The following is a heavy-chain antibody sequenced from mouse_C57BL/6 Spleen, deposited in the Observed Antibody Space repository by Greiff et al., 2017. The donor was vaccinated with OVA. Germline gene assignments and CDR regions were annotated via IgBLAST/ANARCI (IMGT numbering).Heavy chain of an antibody. D-gene: IGHD2-4*01. CDR2: ISNGGGST. Sequence: VQLKESGGGLVQPGGSLKLSCAASGFTFSDYYMYWVRQTPEKRLEWVAYISNGGGSTYYPDTVKGRFTISRDNAKNTLYLQMSRLKSEDTAMYYCARQDYDAWFAYWGQGTLVTVSA. CDR3: ARQDYDAWFAY. J-gene: IGHJ3*01. CDR1: GFTFSDYY. V-gene: IGHV5-12*01.